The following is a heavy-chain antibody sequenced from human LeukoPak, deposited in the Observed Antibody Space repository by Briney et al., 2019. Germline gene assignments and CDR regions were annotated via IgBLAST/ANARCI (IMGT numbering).Heavy chain of an antibody. CDR1: GGSFSGYY. CDR2: INHSGST. V-gene: IGHV4-34*01. J-gene: IGHJ4*02. CDR3: ARGFHCSSTSCYTGAGGY. D-gene: IGHD2-2*02. Sequence: SETLSLTCAVYGGSFSGYYWSWIRQPPGKGLEGIGEINHSGSTNYNPSLKSRVTISVDTSKNQFSPKLSSVTAADTAVYYCARGFHCSSTSCYTGAGGYWGQGTLVTVSS.